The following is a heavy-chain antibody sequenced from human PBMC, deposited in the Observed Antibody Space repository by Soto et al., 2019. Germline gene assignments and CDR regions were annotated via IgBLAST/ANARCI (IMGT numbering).Heavy chain of an antibody. CDR1: GFTFSSYA. V-gene: IGHV3-23*01. Sequence: PGGSLRLSCAASGFTFSSYAMSCVRQAPGKGLEWVSAISGSGGSTYYADSVKGRFTISRDNSKNTLYLQMNSLRAEDTAVYYCAKDSGYDADYYYGMDVWGQGTTVTVSS. J-gene: IGHJ6*02. CDR3: AKDSGYDADYYYGMDV. D-gene: IGHD5-12*01. CDR2: ISGSGGST.